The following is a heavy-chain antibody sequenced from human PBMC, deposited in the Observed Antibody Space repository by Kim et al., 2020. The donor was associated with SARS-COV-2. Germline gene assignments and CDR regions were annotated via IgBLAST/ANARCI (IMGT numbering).Heavy chain of an antibody. CDR3: ARDIVVVTAIRQDRYFDY. CDR2: IYHSGST. V-gene: IGHV4-38-2*02. D-gene: IGHD2-21*02. CDR1: GYSISSGYY. J-gene: IGHJ4*02. Sequence: SETLSLTCTVSGYSISSGYYWGWIRQPPGKGLEWIGSIYHSGSTYYNPSLKSRVTISVDTSKNQFSLKLSSVTAADTAVYYCARDIVVVTAIRQDRYFDYWGQGTLVTVSS.